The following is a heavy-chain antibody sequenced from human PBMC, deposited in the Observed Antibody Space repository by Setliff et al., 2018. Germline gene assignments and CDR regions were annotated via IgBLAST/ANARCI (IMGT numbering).Heavy chain of an antibody. V-gene: IGHV1-69*13. CDR1: GGTFSSYA. Sequence: ASVKVSCKASGGTFSSYAISWVRQAPGQGLEWMGGIIPIFGTANYAQKFQGRVTITADESTSTAYMELRSLRSDDTAVYYCARVGTVTTFDYWGQGTLVTVSS. D-gene: IGHD4-17*01. J-gene: IGHJ4*02. CDR2: IIPIFGTA. CDR3: ARVGTVTTFDY.